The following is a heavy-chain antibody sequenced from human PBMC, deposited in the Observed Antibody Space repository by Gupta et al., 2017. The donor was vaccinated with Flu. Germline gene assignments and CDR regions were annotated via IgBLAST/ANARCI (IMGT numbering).Heavy chain of an antibody. J-gene: IGHJ6*02. Sequence: EVQLVESGGGLVQPGRSLRLSCAASGFTFDDYAMHWVRQAPGKGLEWVSGISWNSGSIGYADSVKGRFTISRDNAKNSLYLQMNSLRAEDTALYYCVLRLGELSVDYYYYGMDVWGQGTTVTVSS. CDR1: GFTFDDYA. CDR2: ISWNSGSI. D-gene: IGHD3-16*02. CDR3: VLRLGELSVDYYYYGMDV. V-gene: IGHV3-9*01.